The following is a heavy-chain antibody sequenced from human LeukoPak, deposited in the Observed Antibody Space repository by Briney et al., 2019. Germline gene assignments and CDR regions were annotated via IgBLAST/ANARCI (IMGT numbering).Heavy chain of an antibody. Sequence: ASVKVSCKASGCTFTSYGISWVRQAPGQGLEWMGWINAYNGNTNYAQKLQGRVTMTTDTSTSTAYMELRSLRSDDTAVYYCARDQTYYYDSSGYYSDYYYGMDVWGQGTTVTVSS. CDR1: GCTFTSYG. J-gene: IGHJ6*02. CDR2: INAYNGNT. V-gene: IGHV1-18*01. CDR3: ARDQTYYYDSSGYYSDYYYGMDV. D-gene: IGHD3-22*01.